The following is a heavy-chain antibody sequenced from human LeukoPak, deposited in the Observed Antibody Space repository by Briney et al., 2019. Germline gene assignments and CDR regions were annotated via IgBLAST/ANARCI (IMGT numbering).Heavy chain of an antibody. V-gene: IGHV4-59*01. D-gene: IGHD6-19*01. J-gene: IGHJ4*02. CDR2: MYYSGST. Sequence: PSETLSLTCTVSGGSISSYYWSWIRQPPGKGLEWIGYMYYSGSTNYNPSLKSRVTISVDTSKNQFSLKLSSVNAADTAVYYCARLRRAGWLEYYFDYWGQGTLVTVSS. CDR3: ARLRRAGWLEYYFDY. CDR1: GGSISSYY.